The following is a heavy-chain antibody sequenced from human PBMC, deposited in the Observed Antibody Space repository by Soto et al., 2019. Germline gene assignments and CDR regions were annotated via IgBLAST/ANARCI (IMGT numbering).Heavy chain of an antibody. CDR1: GGTFSSYA. CDR2: IIPIFGTA. V-gene: IGHV1-69*01. J-gene: IGHJ5*02. D-gene: IGHD3-10*01. Sequence: QVQLVQSGAEVKKPGSSVKVSCKASGGTFSSYAISWVRQAPGQGLEWMGGIIPIFGTANYAQKFQGRVTITADESTSTAYMELSSLRSEDKAVYYCARDSANYYGSGSYYNPNWFDPWGQGTLVTVSS. CDR3: ARDSANYYGSGSYYNPNWFDP.